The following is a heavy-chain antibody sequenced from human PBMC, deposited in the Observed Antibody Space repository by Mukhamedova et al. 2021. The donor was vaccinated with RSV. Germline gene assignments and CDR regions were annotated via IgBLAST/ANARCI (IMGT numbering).Heavy chain of an antibody. CDR1: FSRSV. J-gene: IGHJ4*02. CDR3: AQSPIRGGHYFDY. Sequence: FSRSVMSWVRQAPGKGLEWVSVISDSGGSTSYADSVRGRFTISRDNSKNTLDLQMNSLRAEDTAVYYCAQSPIRGGHYFDYWGQG. V-gene: IGHV3-23*01. CDR2: ISDSGGST. D-gene: IGHD3-10*01.